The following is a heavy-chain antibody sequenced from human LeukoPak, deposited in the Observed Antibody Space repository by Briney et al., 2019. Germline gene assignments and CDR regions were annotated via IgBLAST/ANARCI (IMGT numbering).Heavy chain of an antibody. CDR3: ARWWQNLHAYDI. V-gene: IGHV4-39*01. Sequence: SETLSLTCTVTGDSISSSNDYWGWIRQSPGKGLEWIGSFYYSGNTYYNPSLKSRLTISVDTSKNQFSLKLTSVTAADTAVYYCARWWQNLHAYDIWGQGTMITVSS. D-gene: IGHD2-15*01. CDR2: FYYSGNT. J-gene: IGHJ3*02. CDR1: GDSISSSNDY.